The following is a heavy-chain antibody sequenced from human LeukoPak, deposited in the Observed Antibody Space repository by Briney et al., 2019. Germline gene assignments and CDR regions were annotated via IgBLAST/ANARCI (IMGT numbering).Heavy chain of an antibody. J-gene: IGHJ4*02. Sequence: SETLSLTCTVSGGSISGNLWSWIRQPAGKGLEWIGRIYPSGAANYSPSLKSRVTMSLDTSRNQFSLKLSSVTAADTAVYYCARDSTNVDSSSSGGFDYWGQGTLVTVSS. CDR1: GGSISGNL. V-gene: IGHV4-4*07. D-gene: IGHD6-6*01. CDR2: IYPSGAA. CDR3: ARDSTNVDSSSSGGFDY.